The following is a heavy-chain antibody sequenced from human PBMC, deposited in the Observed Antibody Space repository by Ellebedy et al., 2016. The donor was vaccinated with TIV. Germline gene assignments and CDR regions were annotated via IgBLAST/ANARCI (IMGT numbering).Heavy chain of an antibody. CDR2: ISSGDKTK. D-gene: IGHD1-7*01. Sequence: PGGSLRLSCAASGFSPSDYYMSWIRQAPGKGLEWVAYISSGDKTKHYADSVKGRLPISRDNAKKSLFLQMNSLRAEDTAMYYCARVGLGTNSYAMDVWGQGTTVTVSS. CDR1: GFSPSDYY. J-gene: IGHJ6*02. CDR3: ARVGLGTNSYAMDV. V-gene: IGHV3-11*01.